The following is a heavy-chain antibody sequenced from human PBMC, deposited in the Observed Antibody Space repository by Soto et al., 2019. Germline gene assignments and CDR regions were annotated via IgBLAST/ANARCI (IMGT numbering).Heavy chain of an antibody. CDR3: ARLTTTYYYYMDV. Sequence: SETLSLTCAVYGGSFSGYYWSWIRQPPGKGLEWIGEINHSGSTNYNPSLKSRVTISVDTSKNQFSLKLSSVTAADTAVYYCARLTTTYYYYMDVWGKGTTVTVSS. CDR2: INHSGST. CDR1: GGSFSGYY. D-gene: IGHD4-4*01. J-gene: IGHJ6*03. V-gene: IGHV4-34*01.